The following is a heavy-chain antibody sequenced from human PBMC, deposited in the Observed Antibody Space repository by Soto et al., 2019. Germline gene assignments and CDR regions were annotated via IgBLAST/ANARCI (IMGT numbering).Heavy chain of an antibody. CDR1: GYTFTSYG. CDR3: ARVLRHSIVVVPAAMQGHAFDI. D-gene: IGHD2-2*01. J-gene: IGHJ3*02. Sequence: ASVKVSCKASGYTFTSYGISWVRQAPGQGLEWMGWISAYNGNTNYAQKLQGRVTMTTDTSTSTAYMELRSLRSEDTAVYYCARVLRHSIVVVPAAMQGHAFDIWGQGTMVTVSS. V-gene: IGHV1-18*01. CDR2: ISAYNGNT.